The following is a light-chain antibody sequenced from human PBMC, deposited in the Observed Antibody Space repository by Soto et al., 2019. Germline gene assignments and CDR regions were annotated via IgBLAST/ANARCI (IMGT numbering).Light chain of an antibody. CDR3: QQYDTSPPLYT. CDR1: QSVSNY. V-gene: IGKV3-11*01. J-gene: IGKJ2*01. CDR2: DAS. Sequence: EIVLTQSPATLSLSPGERATLSCRASQSVSNYLAWYQQKPGQAPRLLIYDASNRATDIPARFSGSGSGTDFTLTISRLEPEDFAVYYCQQYDTSPPLYTFGQGTKVEIK.